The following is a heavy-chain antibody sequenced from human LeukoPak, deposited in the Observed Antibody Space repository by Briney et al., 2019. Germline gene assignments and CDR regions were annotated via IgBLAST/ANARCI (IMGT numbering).Heavy chain of an antibody. CDR1: GGSISSSSYY. CDR2: IYYSGST. J-gene: IGHJ6*03. CDR3: ARSDYYYMDV. Sequence: SETLSLTCTDSGGSISSSSYYWGWIRQPPGKGLEWIGSIYYSGSTYYNPSLKSRVTISVDTSKNQFSLKLSSVTAADTAVYYCARSDYYYMDVWGKGTTVTVSS. V-gene: IGHV4-39*07.